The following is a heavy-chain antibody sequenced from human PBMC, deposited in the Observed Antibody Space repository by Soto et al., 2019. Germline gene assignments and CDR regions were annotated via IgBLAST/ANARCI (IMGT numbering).Heavy chain of an antibody. Sequence: SETLSLTCTVSGGSISSYYWSWIRQPARKGLEWIGRIYTSGSTNYNPSLKSRVTMSADTSTKQFSLKLSSVTAADTAVYYCAREDSSGYPYYFDYLGQGTLVTVSS. CDR3: AREDSSGYPYYFDY. V-gene: IGHV4-4*07. J-gene: IGHJ4*02. CDR2: IYTSGST. CDR1: GGSISSYY. D-gene: IGHD6-13*01.